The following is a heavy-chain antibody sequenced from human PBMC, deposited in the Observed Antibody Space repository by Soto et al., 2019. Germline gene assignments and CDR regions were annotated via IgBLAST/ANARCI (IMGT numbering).Heavy chain of an antibody. CDR3: ARDTPWWLGKVFDY. CDR1: GFTFSSYW. V-gene: IGHV3-7*01. D-gene: IGHD5-12*01. CDR2: IKQDGSEK. Sequence: GGSLRLSCAASGFTFSSYWMSWVRQAPGKGLEWVANIKQDGSEKYYVDSVKGRFTISRDNAKNSLYLQMNSLRAEDTAVYYCARDTPWWLGKVFDYWGQGTLVTVSS. J-gene: IGHJ4*02.